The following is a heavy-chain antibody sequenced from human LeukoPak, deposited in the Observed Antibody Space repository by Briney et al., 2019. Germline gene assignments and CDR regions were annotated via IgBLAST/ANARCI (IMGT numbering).Heavy chain of an antibody. D-gene: IGHD3-3*01. J-gene: IGHJ3*02. Sequence: PSETLSLTCTVSGGSISSYYWSWIRQPPGKGLEWIGYIYTSGSTNYNPSLKSRVTISVDTSKNQFSLKLSSVTAADTAVYYCAREVYDFWSGYYPNDAFDIWGQGTMVTVSS. CDR1: GGSISSYY. V-gene: IGHV4-4*09. CDR3: AREVYDFWSGYYPNDAFDI. CDR2: IYTSGST.